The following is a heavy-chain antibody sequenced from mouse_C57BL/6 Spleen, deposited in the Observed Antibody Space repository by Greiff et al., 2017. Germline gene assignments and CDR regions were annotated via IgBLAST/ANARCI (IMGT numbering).Heavy chain of an antibody. Sequence: EVQLVESGAELVKPGASVKLSCTASGFNFTDYYMHWVKQRTEQGLEWIGRIDPEDGETKYAPKFQGKATITADTSSSTAYLQLSSRTSEDADVYYCDRAPSYCCNDGYAMDYWGQGTSVTVSS. D-gene: IGHD2-9*01. CDR3: DRAPSYCCNDGYAMDY. J-gene: IGHJ4*01. CDR2: IDPEDGET. CDR1: GFNFTDYY. V-gene: IGHV14-2*01.